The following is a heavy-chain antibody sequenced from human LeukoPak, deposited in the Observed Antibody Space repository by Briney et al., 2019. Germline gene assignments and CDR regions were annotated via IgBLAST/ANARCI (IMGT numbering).Heavy chain of an antibody. Sequence: PSETLSLTCTVSAHSKCGFYWSWLPQPAGKGLQWIGHISTSGRTNYNTSLNSRITMSVKRSTKDFSLTVRSITDADTALYFCTRGLPSYGDYVDYYFSMDVWGKGTTVTVSS. J-gene: IGHJ6*03. CDR3: TRGLPSYGDYVDYYFSMDV. CDR1: AHSKCGFY. D-gene: IGHD4-17*01. CDR2: ISTSGRT. V-gene: IGHV4-4*07.